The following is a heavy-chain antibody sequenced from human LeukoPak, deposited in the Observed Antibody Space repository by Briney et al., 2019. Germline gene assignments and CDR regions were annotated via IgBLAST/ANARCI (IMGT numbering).Heavy chain of an antibody. D-gene: IGHD6-13*01. Sequence: SETLSLTCAVYGVSFSGYYWSWIRQPPGKGLEWIGEINHSGSTNYNPSLKSRVTISVDTSKNQFSLKLSSVTAADTAVYYCAREGVWRQQLVDYYYGMDVWGQGTTVTVSS. CDR3: AREGVWRQQLVDYYYGMDV. J-gene: IGHJ6*02. CDR1: GVSFSGYY. V-gene: IGHV4-34*01. CDR2: INHSGST.